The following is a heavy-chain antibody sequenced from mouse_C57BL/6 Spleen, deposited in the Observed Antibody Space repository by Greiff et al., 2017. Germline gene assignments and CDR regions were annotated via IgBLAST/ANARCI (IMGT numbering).Heavy chain of an antibody. CDR3: ARGYDYNYYAMDY. V-gene: IGHV1-22*01. Sequence: VQLQQSGPELVKPGASVKMSCKASGYTFTDYNMHWVKQSHGKSLEWIGYINPNNGGTSYNQKFKGKATLTVNKSSSTAYMELRSLTSEDSAVYYCARGYDYNYYAMDYWGQGTSVTVSS. CDR2: INPNNGGT. D-gene: IGHD2-4*01. J-gene: IGHJ4*01. CDR1: GYTFTDYN.